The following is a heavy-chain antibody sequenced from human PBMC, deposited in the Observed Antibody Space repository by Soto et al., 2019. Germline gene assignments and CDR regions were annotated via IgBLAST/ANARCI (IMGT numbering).Heavy chain of an antibody. J-gene: IGHJ6*02. Sequence: SETLSLTCIVSGDSISTNYWSWIRQPPGQKLEWIGYIHYSGSTNFNPSLKNRVVMSVDTSKNQFSLRLSSVTAADTAVYYCARSYPNTIFGVVPSRGLDVWGQGATLTVS. V-gene: IGHV4-59*01. D-gene: IGHD3-3*01. CDR1: GDSISTNY. CDR3: ARSYPNTIFGVVPSRGLDV. CDR2: IHYSGST.